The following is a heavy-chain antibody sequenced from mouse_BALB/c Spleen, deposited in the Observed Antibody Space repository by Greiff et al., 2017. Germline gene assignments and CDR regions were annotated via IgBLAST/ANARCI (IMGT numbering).Heavy chain of an antibody. CDR1: GYTFTSYT. Sequence: QVQLKESAAELARPGASVKMSCKASGYTFTSYTMHWVKQRPGQGLEWIGYINPSSGYTEYNQKFKDKTTLTADKSSSTAYMQLSSLTSEDSAVYYCARPHYYGSSPAWFAYWGQGTLVTVSA. V-gene: IGHV1-4*02. J-gene: IGHJ3*01. D-gene: IGHD1-1*01. CDR3: ARPHYYGSSPAWFAY. CDR2: INPSSGYT.